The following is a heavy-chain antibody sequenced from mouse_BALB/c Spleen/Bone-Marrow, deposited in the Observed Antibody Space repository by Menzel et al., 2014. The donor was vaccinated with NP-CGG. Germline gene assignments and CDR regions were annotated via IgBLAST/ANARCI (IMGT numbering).Heavy chain of an antibody. CDR1: GYSFTGYY. J-gene: IGHJ1*01. CDR2: IYPYNGVS. V-gene: IGHV1-31*01. Sequence: VQLQQPGPELVKPGASVKISCKASGYSFTGYYMHWVNQSHGNSLDWIGYIYPYNGVSSYNQKFKGKATLTVDKSSSTAYMELRSLTSDDSAVYYCESRGEYFDVWGAGTTVTVSS. CDR3: ESRGEYFDV.